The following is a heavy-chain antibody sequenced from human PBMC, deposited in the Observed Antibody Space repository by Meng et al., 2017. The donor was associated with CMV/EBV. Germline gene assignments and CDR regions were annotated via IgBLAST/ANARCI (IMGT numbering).Heavy chain of an antibody. CDR1: GFTFSSYG. CDR2: MRYDGSNK. Sequence: GESLKISCAASGFTFSSYGMHWVRQAPGKGLEWVAFMRYDGSNKYYADSVKGRFTISRDNSKNTLYLQMNSLRAEDTAVYYCANQYSSSWGGGYFDYWGQGTLVTVSS. V-gene: IGHV3-30*02. J-gene: IGHJ4*02. D-gene: IGHD6-13*01. CDR3: ANQYSSSWGGGYFDY.